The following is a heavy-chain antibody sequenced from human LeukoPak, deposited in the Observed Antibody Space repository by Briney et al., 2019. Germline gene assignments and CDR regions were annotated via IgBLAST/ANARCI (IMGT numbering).Heavy chain of an antibody. CDR1: GFTFSSYA. V-gene: IGHV3-30-3*01. CDR2: ISYDGSNK. J-gene: IGHJ4*02. CDR3: ARERYSSSWILDY. D-gene: IGHD6-13*01. Sequence: GGSLRLSCAASGFTFSSYAMHWVRQAPGKGLEWVAVISYDGSNKYYADSVKGRFTISRGNSKNTLYLQMNSLRAEDTAVYYCARERYSSSWILDYWGQGTLVTVSS.